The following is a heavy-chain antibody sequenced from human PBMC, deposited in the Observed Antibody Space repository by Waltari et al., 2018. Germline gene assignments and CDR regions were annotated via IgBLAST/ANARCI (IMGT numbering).Heavy chain of an antibody. CDR2: IGPDGSDK. J-gene: IGHJ4*02. D-gene: IGHD1-1*01. Sequence: EAQLVPSGGGLVQPGGSLTLSGSAPGFHISRFWLTWLRQAPGQGLQWVAHIGPDGSDKYYVDSVKGRFTISRDNAENSLLLQMSSLRVEDTALYYCVGWNDPINSWGQGTLVAVSS. V-gene: IGHV3-7*01. CDR3: VGWNDPINS. CDR1: GFHISRFW.